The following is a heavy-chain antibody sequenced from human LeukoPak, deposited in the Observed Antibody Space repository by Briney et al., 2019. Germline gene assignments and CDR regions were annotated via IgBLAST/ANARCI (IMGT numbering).Heavy chain of an antibody. J-gene: IGHJ4*02. CDR1: GGSISSGGYY. CDR2: IYYSGST. Sequence: SQTLSLTCTVSGGSISSGGYYWSWIRQHPGKGLDWIGYIYYSGSTYYNPSLKSRVTISVDTSKNQFSLKLSSVTAADTAVYYCARGGVAAGENYFDYWGQGTLVTVSS. CDR3: ARGGVAAGENYFDY. V-gene: IGHV4-31*03. D-gene: IGHD6-19*01.